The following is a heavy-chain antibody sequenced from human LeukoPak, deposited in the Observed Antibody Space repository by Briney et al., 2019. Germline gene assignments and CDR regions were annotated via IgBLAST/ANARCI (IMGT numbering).Heavy chain of an antibody. V-gene: IGHV3-23*01. CDR1: GFIFSSYA. CDR3: AKARLVRGVIMTPFYFDY. J-gene: IGHJ4*02. Sequence: PGGSLRLSCAASGFIFSSYAMSWVRQAPGKGLEWVSAVTGSGDSTYYADSVKGRFTVSRDNSKNTLYLRMNSLRAEDTAVCYCAKARLVRGVIMTPFYFDYWGQGTLVTLSS. D-gene: IGHD3-10*01. CDR2: VTGSGDST.